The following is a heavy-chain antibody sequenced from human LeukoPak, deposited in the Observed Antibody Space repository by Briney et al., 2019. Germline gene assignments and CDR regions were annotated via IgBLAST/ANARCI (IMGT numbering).Heavy chain of an antibody. J-gene: IGHJ4*02. CDR3: ARDPRYCSSTSCPRFDY. V-gene: IGHV1-2*06. CDR2: INPNSGGT. D-gene: IGHD2-2*01. CDR1: GYTFTGYY. Sequence: ASVNVSCKASGYTFTGYYMHWVRQAPGQGLEWMGRINPNSGGTNYAQKFQGRVTMTRDTSISTAYMELSRLRSDDTAVYYCARDPRYCSSTSCPRFDYWGQGTLVTVSS.